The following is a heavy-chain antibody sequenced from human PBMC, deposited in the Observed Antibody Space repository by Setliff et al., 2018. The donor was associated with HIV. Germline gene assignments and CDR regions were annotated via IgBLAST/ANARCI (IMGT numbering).Heavy chain of an antibody. J-gene: IGHJ5*02. CDR2: INHSGST. Sequence: SETLSLTCAVYGGSFSGYSWSWIRQPPGKGLEWIGEINHSGSTNYNPSLKSRVTISVDTSKNQFSLKLSSVTAADTAVYYCASSVRHRTVTMIVGRFDPWGQGALVTVSS. D-gene: IGHD3-22*01. CDR3: ASSVRHRTVTMIVGRFDP. CDR1: GGSFSGYS. V-gene: IGHV4-34*01.